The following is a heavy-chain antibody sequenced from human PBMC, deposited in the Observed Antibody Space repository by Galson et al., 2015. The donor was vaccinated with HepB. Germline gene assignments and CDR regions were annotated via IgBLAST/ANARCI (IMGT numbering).Heavy chain of an antibody. CDR1: GFTFSSYA. CDR3: ANLPIRYFDWDSNFDY. D-gene: IGHD3-9*01. Sequence: SLRLSCAASGFTFSSYAMSWVRQAPGKGLEWVSAISGSGGSTYYADSVKGRFTISRDNSKNTLYLQMNSLRAEDTAVYYCANLPIRYFDWDSNFDYWGQGTLVTVSS. J-gene: IGHJ4*02. V-gene: IGHV3-23*01. CDR2: ISGSGGST.